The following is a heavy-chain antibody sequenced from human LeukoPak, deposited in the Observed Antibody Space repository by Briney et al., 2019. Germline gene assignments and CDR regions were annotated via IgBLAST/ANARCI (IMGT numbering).Heavy chain of an antibody. CDR3: ARALLGRWSLGYYFDY. CDR1: GFTFSSYS. D-gene: IGHD4-23*01. Sequence: PGGSLRLSCAASGFTFSSYSMSWVRQAPGKGLEWVSVIYSGGSTYYADSVKGRFTISRDNSKNTLYLQMNSLRAEDTAVYYCARALLGRWSLGYYFDYWGQGTLVTVSS. V-gene: IGHV3-66*01. CDR2: IYSGGST. J-gene: IGHJ4*02.